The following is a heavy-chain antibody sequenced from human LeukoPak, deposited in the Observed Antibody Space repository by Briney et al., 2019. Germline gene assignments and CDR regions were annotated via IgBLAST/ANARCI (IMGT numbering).Heavy chain of an antibody. J-gene: IGHJ5*02. CDR3: ARESMVRGVIISPWFDP. V-gene: IGHV4-38-2*02. CDR2: IYYSGST. Sequence: SETLSLTCTVSGYSISSGYYWGWIRQPPGKGLEWIGSIYYSGSTYYNPSLKSRVTISVDTSKNQFSLKLSSVTAADTAVYYCARESMVRGVIISPWFDPWGQGTLVTVSS. CDR1: GYSISSGYY. D-gene: IGHD3-10*01.